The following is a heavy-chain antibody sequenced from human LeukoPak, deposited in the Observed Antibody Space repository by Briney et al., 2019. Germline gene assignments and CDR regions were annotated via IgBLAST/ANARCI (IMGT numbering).Heavy chain of an antibody. J-gene: IGHJ4*02. Sequence: ASVKVSCKASGYTFTSHAMNWVRQAPGQGLEWMGWIKTNTGNPTHVQGFTGRFVFSLDTSVSTAYLQISSLKAEDTAVYYCARVLGGQLLSSFDYWGQGTLVTVSS. D-gene: IGHD2-2*01. CDR1: GYTFTSHA. CDR2: IKTNTGNP. V-gene: IGHV7-4-1*02. CDR3: ARVLGGQLLSSFDY.